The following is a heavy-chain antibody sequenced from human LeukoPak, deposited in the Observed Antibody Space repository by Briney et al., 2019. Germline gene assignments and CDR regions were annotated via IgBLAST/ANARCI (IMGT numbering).Heavy chain of an antibody. CDR3: ARDGSGSSHYFDY. V-gene: IGHV3-33*01. J-gene: IGHJ4*02. CDR2: IWYDGSNK. Sequence: GGSLRLSCAASGFTFSSYGMHWVRQAPGKGLEWVAIIWYDGSNKYFADSVKGRFTISRDSSKNTLYLQVNSLRAEDTAVYYCARDGSGSSHYFDYWGQGTLVTVSS. CDR1: GFTFSSYG. D-gene: IGHD3-10*01.